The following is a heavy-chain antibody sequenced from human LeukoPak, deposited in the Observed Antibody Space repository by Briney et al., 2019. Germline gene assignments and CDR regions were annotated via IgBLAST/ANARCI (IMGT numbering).Heavy chain of an antibody. Sequence: GRSLRLSCAASGFTFSSYSMNWVRQAPGKGLEWVSSISSSSSYIYYADSVKGRFTISRDNAKNSLYLQMNSLRAEDTAVYYCARDPPLCSGGSCYFDYWGQGTLVTVSS. D-gene: IGHD2-15*01. J-gene: IGHJ4*02. V-gene: IGHV3-21*01. CDR2: ISSSSSYI. CDR3: ARDPPLCSGGSCYFDY. CDR1: GFTFSSYS.